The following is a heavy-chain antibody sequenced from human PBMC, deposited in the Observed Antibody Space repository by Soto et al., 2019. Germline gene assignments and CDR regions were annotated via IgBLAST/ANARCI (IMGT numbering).Heavy chain of an antibody. Sequence: QVQLQESGPGLVKPSQTLSLTCTVSGGSISSGGYYWSWSRHHPGKGLEWIGYIYYSGSTYYNPSLKSRVTISVDTSKTQFSLKLSSVTAADTAVYYCARDTGDWGLTWGQGTLVTVSS. CDR3: ARDTGDWGLT. V-gene: IGHV4-31*03. J-gene: IGHJ4*02. CDR2: IYYSGST. CDR1: GGSISSGGYY. D-gene: IGHD7-27*01.